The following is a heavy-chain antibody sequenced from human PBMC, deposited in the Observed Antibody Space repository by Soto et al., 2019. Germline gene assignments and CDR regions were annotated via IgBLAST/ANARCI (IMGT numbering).Heavy chain of an antibody. Sequence: GGSLRLSCAASGFTFSSYAMTWVRQAPGKGLEWVSYISSSSSYTNYADSVKGRFTISRDNAKNSLYLQMNSLRAEDTAVYYCARGGVGFGQPSDYWGQGTLVTVSS. CDR3: ARGGVGFGQPSDY. V-gene: IGHV3-21*05. D-gene: IGHD3-10*01. CDR1: GFTFSSYA. J-gene: IGHJ4*02. CDR2: ISSSSSYT.